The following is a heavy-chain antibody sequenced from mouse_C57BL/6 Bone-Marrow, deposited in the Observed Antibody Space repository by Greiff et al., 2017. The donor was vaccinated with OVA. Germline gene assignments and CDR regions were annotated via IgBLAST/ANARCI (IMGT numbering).Heavy chain of an antibody. V-gene: IGHV1-50*01. CDR2: IDPSDSYT. CDR1: GYTFTSYW. Sequence: QVHVKQPGAELVKPGASVKLSCKASGYTFTSYWMQWVKQRPGQGLEWIGEIDPSDSYTNYNQKFKGKATLTVDTSSSTAYMQLSSLTSEDAAVYYCARKGDYEFAYWGQGTLVTVSA. D-gene: IGHD2-4*01. J-gene: IGHJ3*01. CDR3: ARKGDYEFAY.